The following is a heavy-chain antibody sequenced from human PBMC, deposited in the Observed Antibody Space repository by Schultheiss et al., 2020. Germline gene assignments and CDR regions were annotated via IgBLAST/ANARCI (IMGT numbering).Heavy chain of an antibody. J-gene: IGHJ6*03. D-gene: IGHD2-2*01. Sequence: SQTLSLTCTVSGGSISSSSYYWGWIRQPPGKGLEWIGSIYYSGSTYYNPSLKSRVTISVDTSKNQFSLKLSSVTAADTAVYYCARRGDCSSTSCYLDYYYYMDVWGKGNTVTVSS. CDR1: GGSISSSSYY. CDR2: IYYSGST. V-gene: IGHV4-39*01. CDR3: ARRGDCSSTSCYLDYYYYMDV.